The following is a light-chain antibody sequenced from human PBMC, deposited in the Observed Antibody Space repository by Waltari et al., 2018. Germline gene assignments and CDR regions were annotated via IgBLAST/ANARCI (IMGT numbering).Light chain of an antibody. CDR1: QGISSY. V-gene: IGKV1-9*01. Sequence: DIQLTQSPSFLSASVGDRVTITCRASQGISSYLAWYQQKPGRAPKLLIYAASTLQSGVPSRFSGSGSGTEFTLAISSLQTEDFATYYCQHLNNYPLSFGGGTKEEIK. CDR2: AAS. CDR3: QHLNNYPLS. J-gene: IGKJ4*01.